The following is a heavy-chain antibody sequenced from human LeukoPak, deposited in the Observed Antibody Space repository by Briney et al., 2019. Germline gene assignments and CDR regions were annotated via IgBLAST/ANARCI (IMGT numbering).Heavy chain of an antibody. CDR1: GGTFSSYA. CDR2: IIPIFGTA. Sequence: SVKVSCKASGGTFSSYAISWVRQAPGQGLEWMGGIIPIFGTANYAQKFQGRVTITADESTSTAYMELSSLRSEDTAVYYCARGTRPARPSPHYYYYGMDVWGQGTTVTVSS. V-gene: IGHV1-69*01. CDR3: ARGTRPARPSPHYYYYGMDV. J-gene: IGHJ6*02. D-gene: IGHD6-6*01.